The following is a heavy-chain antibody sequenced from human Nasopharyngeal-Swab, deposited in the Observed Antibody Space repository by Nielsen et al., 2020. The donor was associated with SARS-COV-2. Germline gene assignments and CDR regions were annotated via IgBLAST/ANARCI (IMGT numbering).Heavy chain of an antibody. J-gene: IGHJ5*02. CDR1: GFTFSDYY. CDR2: ISSSGSTI. D-gene: IGHD3-3*01. Sequence: GESLKISCAASGFTFSDYYMSWIRRAPGKGLEWVSYISSSGSTIYYADSVKGRFTISRDNAKNSLYLQMSSLRAEDTAVYYCARHPLGITIFGVVITNNWFDPWGQGTLVTVSS. CDR3: ARHPLGITIFGVVITNNWFDP. V-gene: IGHV3-11*04.